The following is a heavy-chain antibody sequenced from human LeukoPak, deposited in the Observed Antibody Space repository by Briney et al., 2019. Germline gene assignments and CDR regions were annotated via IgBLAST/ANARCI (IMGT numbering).Heavy chain of an antibody. CDR2: IIPIFGTA. Sequence: ASVKVSCKASGGTFSSYAISWVRQAPGQGLEWTGGIIPIFGTANYAQKFQGRVTITADESTSTAYMELSSLRSEDTAVYYCARARDWAGYSYGFYYWGQGTLVTVSS. CDR1: GGTFSSYA. CDR3: ARARDWAGYSYGFYY. J-gene: IGHJ4*02. V-gene: IGHV1-69*13. D-gene: IGHD5-18*01.